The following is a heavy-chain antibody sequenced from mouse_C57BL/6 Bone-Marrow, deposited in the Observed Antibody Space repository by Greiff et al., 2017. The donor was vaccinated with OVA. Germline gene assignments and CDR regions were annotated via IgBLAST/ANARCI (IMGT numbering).Heavy chain of an antibody. D-gene: IGHD1-1*01. V-gene: IGHV1-63*01. Sequence: QVHVKQSGAELVRPGTSVKMSCKASGYTFTNYWIGWAKQRPGHGLEWIGDIYPGGGYTNYNEKFKGKATLTADKSSSTAYMQFSSLTSEDSAIFYCARSWGSSPFAYWGQGTLVTVSA. J-gene: IGHJ3*01. CDR1: GYTFTNYW. CDR3: ARSWGSSPFAY. CDR2: IYPGGGYT.